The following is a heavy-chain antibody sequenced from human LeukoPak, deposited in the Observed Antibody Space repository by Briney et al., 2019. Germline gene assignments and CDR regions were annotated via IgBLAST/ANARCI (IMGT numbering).Heavy chain of an antibody. CDR3: ANTIAVAGIDAFDI. CDR1: GGSISSYY. V-gene: IGHV4-59*01. Sequence: NPSETLSLTCTVSGGSISSYYWSWIRQPPGKGLEWIGYIYYSGSTNYNPSLKSRVTISVDTSKNQFSLKLSSVTAADTAVYYCANTIAVAGIDAFDIWGQGTMATVSS. J-gene: IGHJ3*02. CDR2: IYYSGST. D-gene: IGHD6-19*01.